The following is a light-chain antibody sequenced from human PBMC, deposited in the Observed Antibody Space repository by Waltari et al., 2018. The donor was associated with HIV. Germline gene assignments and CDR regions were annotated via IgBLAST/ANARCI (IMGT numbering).Light chain of an antibody. J-gene: IGLJ1*01. CDR3: SSYTGSDTLLGV. V-gene: IGLV2-14*01. Sequence: QSALTQPASVSGSPGQSIPISCTGTSSDVGPYTYVSCSQQHPGQAPKLIIYDVNYRPSGISSRFSGSKSGNTASLTISGLQAEDEADYYCSSYTGSDTLLGVFGTGTKVTVL. CDR2: DVN. CDR1: SSDVGPYTY.